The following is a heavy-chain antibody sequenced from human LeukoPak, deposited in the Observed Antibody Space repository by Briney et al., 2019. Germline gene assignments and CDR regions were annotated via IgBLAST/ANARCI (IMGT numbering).Heavy chain of an antibody. Sequence: ASVKVSCKASGYTLSHFAFTWVRQAPGQGLEWMGIINPSGGSTSYAQKFQGRVTMTRDTSTSTVYMELSSLRSEDTAVYYCAREGAAREVDYWGQGTLVTVSS. J-gene: IGHJ4*02. CDR2: INPSGGST. D-gene: IGHD6-6*01. CDR1: GYTLSHFA. CDR3: AREGAAREVDY. V-gene: IGHV1-46*01.